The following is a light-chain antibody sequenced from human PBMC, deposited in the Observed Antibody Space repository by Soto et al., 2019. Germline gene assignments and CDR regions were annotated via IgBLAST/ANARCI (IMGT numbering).Light chain of an antibody. J-gene: IGKJ1*01. CDR3: QQYDSYSRT. CDR1: QSIRTS. Sequence: DIPMTQSPSTLSAFVGDRVTITCRASQSIRTSLAWYQQKPGKAPKLLIYMASSLESGVPARFSGSGSATEFTLSISSLQPDDFATYYCQQYDSYSRTFGQGTKVEIK. V-gene: IGKV1-5*03. CDR2: MAS.